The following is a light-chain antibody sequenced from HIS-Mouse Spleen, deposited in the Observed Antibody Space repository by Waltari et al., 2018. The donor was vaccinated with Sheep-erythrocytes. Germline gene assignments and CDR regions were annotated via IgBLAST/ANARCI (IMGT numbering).Light chain of an antibody. Sequence: QSALTQPRSVSGSPGQSVPISCTGTSSDVGGYNYLSWYQQHPGKAPKLMIYDVSKRPSGVPDRFSGSKSGNTASLTISGLQAEDEADYYCCSYAGSYNHVFATGTKVTVL. CDR3: CSYAGSYNHV. J-gene: IGLJ1*01. CDR2: DVS. CDR1: SSDVGGYNY. V-gene: IGLV2-11*01.